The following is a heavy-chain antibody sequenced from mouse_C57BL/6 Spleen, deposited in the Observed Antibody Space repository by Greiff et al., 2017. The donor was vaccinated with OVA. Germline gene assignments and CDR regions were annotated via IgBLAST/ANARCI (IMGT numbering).Heavy chain of an antibody. J-gene: IGHJ4*01. CDR3: AREGATVVDYYAMEY. Sequence: VQLQQPGTELVKPGASVKLSCKASGYTFTSYWMHWVKQRPGQGLEWIGNINPSNGGTNYNEKFKSKATLTVDKSSSTAYMQLSSLTSEDSAVYYCAREGATVVDYYAMEYGGQGTSDPVFS. V-gene: IGHV1-53*01. CDR2: INPSNGGT. D-gene: IGHD1-1*01. CDR1: GYTFTSYW.